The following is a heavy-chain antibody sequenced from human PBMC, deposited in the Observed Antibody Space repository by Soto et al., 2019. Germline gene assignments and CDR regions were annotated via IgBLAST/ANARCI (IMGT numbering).Heavy chain of an antibody. V-gene: IGHV1-69*13. CDR2: IIPIFGTA. D-gene: IGHD3-10*01. Sequence: SVKVSCKASGGTLSRYAISWVRQAPGQGLEWMGGIIPIFGTANYAQKFQGRVTITADESTSTAYMELSSLRSEDTAVYYCAREYPTPYYYGSGSYCFGYWGQGTLVTVSS. CDR3: AREYPTPYYYGSGSYCFGY. CDR1: GGTLSRYA. J-gene: IGHJ4*02.